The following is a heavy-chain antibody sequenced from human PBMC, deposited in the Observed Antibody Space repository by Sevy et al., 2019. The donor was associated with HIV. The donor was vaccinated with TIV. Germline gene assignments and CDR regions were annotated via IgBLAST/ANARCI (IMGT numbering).Heavy chain of an antibody. CDR2: INHSGST. D-gene: IGHD2-15*01. CDR3: ARRRYCSGGSCYRVAWFDP. J-gene: IGHJ5*02. CDR1: GGSFSGYY. V-gene: IGHV4-34*01. Sequence: SETLSLTCAVYGGSFSGYYWSWIRQPPGKGLEWIGEINHSGSTNYNPSLKSRVTISVDTSKNQFSLKLSSVTAADTAVYYCARRRYCSGGSCYRVAWFDPWGQRTLVTDSS.